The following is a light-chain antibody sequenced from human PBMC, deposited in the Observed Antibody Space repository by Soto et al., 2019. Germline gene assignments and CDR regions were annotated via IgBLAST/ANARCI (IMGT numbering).Light chain of an antibody. J-gene: IGKJ1*01. V-gene: IGKV3-15*01. CDR2: GAS. Sequence: EIFLAQAPRSLCLSAVERATRSCRASQSVRNNLAWYQQKPGQAPRLLIYGASTRATGIPARFSGSGSGTEFTLTISSLQSEDFAAYFCQQTYFTPRTFGQGTKVDIK. CDR3: QQTYFTPRT. CDR1: QSVRNN.